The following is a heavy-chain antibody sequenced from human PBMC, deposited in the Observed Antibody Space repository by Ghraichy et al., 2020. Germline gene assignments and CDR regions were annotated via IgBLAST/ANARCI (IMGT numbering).Heavy chain of an antibody. Sequence: SETLSLTCAVSGGSISSSNWWSWVRQPPGKGLEWIGEIYHSGSSNYNPSLKSRVTISVDKSKNQFSLKLSSVTAADTAVYYCAGFGKGGYYYGSGSPNWFDPWGQGTLVTVSS. V-gene: IGHV4-4*02. D-gene: IGHD3-10*01. CDR2: IYHSGSS. CDR3: AGFGKGGYYYGSGSPNWFDP. CDR1: GGSISSSNW. J-gene: IGHJ5*02.